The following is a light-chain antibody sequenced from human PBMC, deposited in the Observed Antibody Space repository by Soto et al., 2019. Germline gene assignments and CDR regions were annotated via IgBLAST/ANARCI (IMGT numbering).Light chain of an antibody. V-gene: IGLV1-40*01. Sequence: QSVLTQPPSVSGAPGQRVTISCTGSSSNIGAGYDVHWYQQVPGTAPKLLIYGNSSRPSGVPDRFSGSKSGTSASLAITGLHAEDEADYCCQSYDSSLSGYVFGTGTKLTVL. CDR2: GNS. J-gene: IGLJ1*01. CDR3: QSYDSSLSGYV. CDR1: SSNIGAGYD.